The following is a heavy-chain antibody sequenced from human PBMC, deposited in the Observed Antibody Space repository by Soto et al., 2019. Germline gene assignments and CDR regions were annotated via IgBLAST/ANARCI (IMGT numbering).Heavy chain of an antibody. J-gene: IGHJ3*02. V-gene: IGHV3-30*03. Sequence: GRSLRLSCAASGFTFSSYAIHWVRQAPGKGLEWVAVISYDGSNKYYADSVKGRFTISSDNAKNSLYLLMSSLRAEDTAVYYCARDLNYAFDIWGQGAMVT. CDR2: ISYDGSNK. CDR1: GFTFSSYA. CDR3: ARDLNYAFDI.